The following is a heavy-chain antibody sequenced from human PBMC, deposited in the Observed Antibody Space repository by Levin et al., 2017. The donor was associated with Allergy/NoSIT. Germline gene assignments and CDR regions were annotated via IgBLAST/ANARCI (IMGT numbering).Heavy chain of an antibody. CDR2: ISWNSGSI. J-gene: IGHJ6*02. Sequence: LSLTCAASGFTFDDYAMHWVRQAPGKGLEWVSGISWNSGSIGYADSVKGRFTISRDNAKNSLYLQMNSLRAEDTALYYCAKGAALDYYYYGMDVWGQGTTVTVSS. V-gene: IGHV3-9*01. CDR3: AKGAALDYYYYGMDV. D-gene: IGHD6-25*01. CDR1: GFTFDDYA.